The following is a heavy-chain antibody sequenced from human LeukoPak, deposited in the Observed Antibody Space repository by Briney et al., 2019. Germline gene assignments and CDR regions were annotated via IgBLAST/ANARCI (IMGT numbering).Heavy chain of an antibody. CDR2: IYPGDSDT. V-gene: IGHV5-51*02. CDR3: ARHGYYDSSGYYFYYYMDV. D-gene: IGHD3-22*01. CDR1: GYSFTTYW. J-gene: IGHJ6*03. Sequence: GDPLHISLKPSGYSFTTYWCGWLRQLPGKGWEWMGIIYPGDSDTRYSPSFKGQVTISADKSISTAYLQWSSLKASDTAMYYCARHGYYDSSGYYFYYYMDVWGKGTTVTVSS.